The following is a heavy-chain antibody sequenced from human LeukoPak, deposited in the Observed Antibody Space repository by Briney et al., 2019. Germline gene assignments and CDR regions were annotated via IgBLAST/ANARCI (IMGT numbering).Heavy chain of an antibody. Sequence: ASVKVSCKASGYTFTSYDINWVRQATGQGLEWMGWMNPNSGNTGYAQKFQGRVTMTRNTSISTAYMELSSLRSEDTAVYYCASAIGYYDYLTGYDAFDIWGQGTMVTVSS. CDR3: ASAIGYYDYLTGYDAFDI. CDR2: MNPNSGNT. CDR1: GYTFTSYD. J-gene: IGHJ3*02. D-gene: IGHD3-9*01. V-gene: IGHV1-8*01.